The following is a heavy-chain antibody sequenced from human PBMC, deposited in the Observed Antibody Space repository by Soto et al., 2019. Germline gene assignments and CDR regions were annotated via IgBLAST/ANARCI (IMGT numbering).Heavy chain of an antibody. V-gene: IGHV4-39*01. CDR3: ARHFPSGWYFQH. Sequence: SETLSLTWTVAGGTISSSSYCWGWIRQPPGKGLEWIGSFYYSGSTYYNPSLKSRVTILVDTSKNQFSLKLSSVTAADTAMYYCARHFPSGWYFQHWGQVTLVTVSS. CDR2: FYYSGST. CDR1: GGTISSSSYC. D-gene: IGHD6-19*01. J-gene: IGHJ1*01.